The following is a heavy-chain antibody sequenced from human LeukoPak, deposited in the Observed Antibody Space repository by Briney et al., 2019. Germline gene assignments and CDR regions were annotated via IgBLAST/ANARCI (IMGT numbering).Heavy chain of an antibody. D-gene: IGHD6-13*01. CDR1: GYTFTSYG. Sequence: ASVKVSCKASGYTFTSYGISWVRQAPGQGLEWMEWISAYNGNTNYAQKLQGRVTMTTDTSTSTAYMELRSLRSDDTAVYYCARGRSSSWYPQFDYWGQGTLVTVSS. J-gene: IGHJ4*02. CDR2: ISAYNGNT. CDR3: ARGRSSSWYPQFDY. V-gene: IGHV1-18*01.